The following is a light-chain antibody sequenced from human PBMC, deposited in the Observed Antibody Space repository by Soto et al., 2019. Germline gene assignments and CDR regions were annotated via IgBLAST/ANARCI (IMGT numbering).Light chain of an antibody. CDR2: AAS. Sequence: DIMMTQSPSSLSASIGDRVTISCRTSQTVSTYLNWYQHKPGRGPTLLIYAASSLQSGVPSRFSGSGSGTDFTLTIGSLQPEDVATYYCQKYDTAPLTFGQGTKVDIK. J-gene: IGKJ1*01. CDR1: QTVSTY. CDR3: QKYDTAPLT. V-gene: IGKV1-39*01.